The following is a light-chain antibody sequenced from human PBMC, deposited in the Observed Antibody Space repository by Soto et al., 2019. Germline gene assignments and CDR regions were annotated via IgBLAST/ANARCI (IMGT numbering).Light chain of an antibody. J-gene: IGLJ3*02. CDR2: EVN. CDR1: SSDVGLYNL. V-gene: IGLV2-23*02. CDR3: CSYVGSSILM. Sequence: QSVLTQPASVSGSPGQSITISCTGTSSDVGLYNLVSWYQHLPGKAPNLIIYEVNERPSVISDRSSGSKSGNTASLTISGLQDEDEAYYCCCSYVGSSILMFGGGTKLTVL.